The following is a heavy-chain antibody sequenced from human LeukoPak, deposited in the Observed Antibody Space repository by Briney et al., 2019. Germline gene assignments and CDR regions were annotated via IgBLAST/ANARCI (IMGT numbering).Heavy chain of an antibody. J-gene: IGHJ5*02. CDR3: AGGDQQYDYVWGSYRYINWFDP. V-gene: IGHV4-34*01. D-gene: IGHD3-16*02. Sequence: GSLRLSCAASGFTFSVYFMGWIRQPPGKGLEWIGEINHSGSTNYNPSLKSRVTISVDTSKNQFSLKLSSVTAADTAVYYCAGGDQQYDYVWGSYRYINWFDPWGQGTLVTVSS. CDR2: INHSGST. CDR1: GFTFSVYF.